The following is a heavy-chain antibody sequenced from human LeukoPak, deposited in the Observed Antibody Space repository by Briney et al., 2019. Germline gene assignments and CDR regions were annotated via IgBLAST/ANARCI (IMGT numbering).Heavy chain of an antibody. V-gene: IGHV4-34*01. D-gene: IGHD7-27*01. J-gene: IGHJ4*02. CDR3: AGAHWGPLLYFDY. CDR2: INHSGST. CDR1: GGSFSGYY. Sequence: PSETLSLTCAVYGGSFSGYYWSWIRQPPGKGLEWIGEINHSGSTNYNPSLKSRVTISVDTSKNQFSLKLSSVTAADTAVYYCAGAHWGPLLYFDYWGQGTLVTVSS.